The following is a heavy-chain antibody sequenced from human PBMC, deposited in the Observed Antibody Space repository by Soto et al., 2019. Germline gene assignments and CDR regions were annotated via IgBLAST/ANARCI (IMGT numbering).Heavy chain of an antibody. Sequence: QVQVVQSGAEVKKPGSSVKVSCKSSGGTFSNSPISWVRQAPGQGLEWVGGVIPVFKTANYAQKFQGRVTITANDSTNAAYMGLTSLRSGDTAVYYCARSRFAVGVTEDYYGMDVWGQGTTVTVSS. J-gene: IGHJ6*02. CDR1: GGTFSNSP. CDR2: VIPVFKTA. CDR3: ARSRFAVGVTEDYYGMDV. D-gene: IGHD2-21*02. V-gene: IGHV1-69*12.